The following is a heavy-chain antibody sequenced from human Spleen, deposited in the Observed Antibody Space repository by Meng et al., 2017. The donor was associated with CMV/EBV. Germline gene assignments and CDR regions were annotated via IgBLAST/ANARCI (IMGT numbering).Heavy chain of an antibody. V-gene: IGHV3-30*02. J-gene: IGHJ3*01. Sequence: GESLKISCAASGFTFSSYGFHWVRQAPGKGLEWVAFIRYNGTKKDYTDSVKGRFSISRDNSKKMVYLQMDSLRGDDTAVYYCARDDGFIRGQGTKVTVSS. CDR3: ARDDGFI. CDR2: IRYNGTKK. D-gene: IGHD3-10*01. CDR1: GFTFSSYG.